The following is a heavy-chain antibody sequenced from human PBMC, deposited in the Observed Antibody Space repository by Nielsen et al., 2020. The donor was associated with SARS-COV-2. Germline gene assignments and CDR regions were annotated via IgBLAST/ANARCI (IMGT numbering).Heavy chain of an antibody. J-gene: IGHJ4*02. Sequence: GESLKISCAASGFTFSSYSMSWVRQAPGKGLEWVANIKQDGSEKYYVDSVKGRFTISRDNAKNSLYLQMNSLRAEDTAVYYCARAYYYDSSGPGPFDYWGQGTLVTVSS. D-gene: IGHD3-22*01. CDR2: IKQDGSEK. CDR3: ARAYYYDSSGPGPFDY. V-gene: IGHV3-7*04. CDR1: GFTFSSYS.